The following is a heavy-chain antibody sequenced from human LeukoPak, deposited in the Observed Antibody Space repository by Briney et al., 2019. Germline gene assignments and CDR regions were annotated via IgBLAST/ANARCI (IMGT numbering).Heavy chain of an antibody. D-gene: IGHD3-10*01. CDR2: INHSGST. Sequence: SETLSLTCAVYGGSFSGYYWSWIRQPPGKGLEWIGEINHSGSTNYNPSLKSRVTISVDKAKNQFSLNLNSVTAADTAVYYCARGGDRSFDYWGQGTLVTVSS. CDR1: GGSFSGYY. V-gene: IGHV4-34*01. CDR3: ARGGDRSFDY. J-gene: IGHJ4*02.